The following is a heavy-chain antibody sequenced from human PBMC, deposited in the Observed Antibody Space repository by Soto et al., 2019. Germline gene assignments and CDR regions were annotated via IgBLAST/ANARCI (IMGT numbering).Heavy chain of an antibody. V-gene: IGHV1-18*01. D-gene: IGHD2-15*01. J-gene: IGHJ4*02. CDR1: GYTFTSYG. CDR3: ARDEWGYCSGGSCSLFDY. CDR2: ISAYNGNT. Sequence: QVQLVQSGAEVKKPGASVKVSCKASGYTFTSYGISWVRQAPGQGLEWVGWISAYNGNTNYAQKLQGRVTMTTDTSTSTAYMELRSLRSDDTAVYYCARDEWGYCSGGSCSLFDYWGQGTLVTVSS.